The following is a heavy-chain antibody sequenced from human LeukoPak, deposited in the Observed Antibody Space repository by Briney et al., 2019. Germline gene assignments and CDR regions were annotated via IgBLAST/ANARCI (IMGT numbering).Heavy chain of an antibody. CDR1: GYSCTSYW. CDR3: ARRTPDYYDILTGYGWFDP. V-gene: IGHV5-51*01. CDR2: IYPGDSDT. J-gene: IGHJ5*02. Sequence: GESLKISCKGSGYSCTSYWIGWVRQMPGKGLEWMGIIYPGDSDTRYSPSFQGQVTNSADKSISTAYLQWSSLKASDTAMYYCARRTPDYYDILTGYGWFDPWGQGTLVTVSS. D-gene: IGHD3-9*01.